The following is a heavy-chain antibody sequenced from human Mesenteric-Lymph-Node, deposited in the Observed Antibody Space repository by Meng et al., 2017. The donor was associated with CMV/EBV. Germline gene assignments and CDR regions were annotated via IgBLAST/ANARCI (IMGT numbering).Heavy chain of an antibody. V-gene: IGHV4-39*07. CDR1: GGSISSSSYY. CDR3: ARDSGSGSYYHHFDY. J-gene: IGHJ4*02. CDR2: IYYSGST. D-gene: IGHD1-26*01. Sequence: SETLSLTCTVSGGSISSSSYYWGWIRQPPGKGLEWIGSIYYSGSTYYNPSLKSRVTISVDTSKNQFSLKLSSVTAADTAVYYCARDSGSGSYYHHFDYWGQGTLVTVSS.